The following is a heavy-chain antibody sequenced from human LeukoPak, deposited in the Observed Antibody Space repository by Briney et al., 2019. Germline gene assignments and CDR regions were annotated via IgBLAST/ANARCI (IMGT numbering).Heavy chain of an antibody. Sequence: PGGSLRLSCAASGFAFNSYAMKWVRQAPGKGLEWLAVVLSHGNDQYYADSVQGRFTVSRDNSKNTLYLQMDNLRVEDTAVYYCARVSKPGWFDYYYMDVWGNGTTVIVSS. J-gene: IGHJ6*03. CDR1: GFAFNSYA. CDR3: ARVSKPGWFDYYYMDV. CDR2: VLSHGNDQ. D-gene: IGHD3-10*01. V-gene: IGHV3-30*04.